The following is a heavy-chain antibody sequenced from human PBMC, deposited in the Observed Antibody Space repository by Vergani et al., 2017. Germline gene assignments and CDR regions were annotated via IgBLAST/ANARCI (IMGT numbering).Heavy chain of an antibody. CDR3: ARDAKQEWLRLLGGGWFDP. CDR1: GYTFTSYA. CDR2: IIPIFGTA. Sequence: QVQLVQSGAEVKKPGASVKVSCKASGYTFTSYAISWVRQAPGQGLEWMGGIIPIFGTANYAQKFQGRVTITADESTSTAYMELSSLRSEDTAVYYCARDAKQEWLRLLGGGWFDPWGQGTLVTVSS. D-gene: IGHD5-12*01. J-gene: IGHJ5*02. V-gene: IGHV1-69*13.